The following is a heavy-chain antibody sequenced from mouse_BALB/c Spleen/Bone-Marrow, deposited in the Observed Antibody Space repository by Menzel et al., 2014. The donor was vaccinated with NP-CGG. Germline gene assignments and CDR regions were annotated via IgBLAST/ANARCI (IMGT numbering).Heavy chain of an antibody. J-gene: IGHJ1*01. V-gene: IGHV7-3*02. Sequence: EVKLVESGGGLVQPGGSLRLSCATSGFTFTDYYMSWVRQPPGKALEWLVFIRNKANGYTTDYSASVKGRFTISRDNSQSILYLQMNTLRAEDSATYYCARDMCDGLRWYFDVWGAGTTVTVSS. CDR3: ARDMCDGLRWYFDV. CDR2: IRNKANGYTT. CDR1: GFTFTDYY. D-gene: IGHD2-3*01.